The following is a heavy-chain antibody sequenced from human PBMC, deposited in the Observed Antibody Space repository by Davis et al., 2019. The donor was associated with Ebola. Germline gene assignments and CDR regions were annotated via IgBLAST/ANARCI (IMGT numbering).Heavy chain of an antibody. CDR3: AKDLYSSSSVRIDYYYGMDV. CDR1: GFTFDDYA. V-gene: IGHV3-74*01. CDR2: IKSGGSTT. J-gene: IGHJ6*02. Sequence: HTGGSLRLSCAASGFTFDDYAMTWVRHAPGKGLVWVSRIKSGGSTTSYADSVKGRFTISRDNSKNTLYLQMNSLRAEDTAVYYCAKDLYSSSSVRIDYYYGMDVWGQGTTVTVSS. D-gene: IGHD6-6*01.